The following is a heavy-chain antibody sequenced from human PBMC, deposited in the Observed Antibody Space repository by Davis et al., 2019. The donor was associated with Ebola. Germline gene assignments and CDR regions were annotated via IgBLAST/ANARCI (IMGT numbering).Heavy chain of an antibody. CDR2: IIPIFGTT. V-gene: IGHV1-69*06. D-gene: IGHD3-9*01. CDR3: ARERFISGYMLDS. CDR1: GYTFNSHG. Sequence: AASVKVSCKASGYTFNSHGISWVRQAPGQGLEWMGGIIPIFGTTNYAQKFQGRVTIIADKSTSTAYMELSSLRSEDTAVYYCARERFISGYMLDSWGQGTLVTVSS. J-gene: IGHJ5*01.